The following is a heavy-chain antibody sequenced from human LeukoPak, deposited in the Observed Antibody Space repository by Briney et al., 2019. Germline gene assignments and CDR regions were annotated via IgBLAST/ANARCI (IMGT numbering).Heavy chain of an antibody. V-gene: IGHV1-69*04. D-gene: IGHD3-22*01. CDR1: GGTFSSYA. J-gene: IGHJ6*02. CDR2: IIPILGIA. Sequence: SVKVSCKASGGTFSSYAISWVRQAPGQGLEWMGRIIPILGIANYAQKFQGRVTITADKSTSTAYMELSSLRSEDTAVYYRASNGMYYYDSSGYRESYYYYGMDVWGQGTTVTVSS. CDR3: ASNGMYYYDSSGYRESYYYYGMDV.